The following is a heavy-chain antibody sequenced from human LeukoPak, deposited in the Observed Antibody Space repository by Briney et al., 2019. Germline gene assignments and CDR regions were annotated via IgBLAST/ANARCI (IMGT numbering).Heavy chain of an antibody. D-gene: IGHD3-22*01. CDR1: GGTFSSYA. CDR3: ARAQYYSDSSGYYPLRAFDI. J-gene: IGHJ3*02. CDR2: IIPIFGTA. Sequence: SVKVSCKASGGTFSSYAISWVRQAPGQGLEWMGGIIPIFGTANYAQKFQGRVTITADKSTSTAYMELSSPRSEDTAVYYCARAQYYSDSSGYYPLRAFDIWGQGTMVTVSS. V-gene: IGHV1-69*06.